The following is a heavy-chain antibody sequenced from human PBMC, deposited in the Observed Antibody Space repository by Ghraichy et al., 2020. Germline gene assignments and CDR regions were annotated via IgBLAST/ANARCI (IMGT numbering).Heavy chain of an antibody. J-gene: IGHJ4*02. CDR1: GGSISSSSYY. CDR2: IYYSGST. V-gene: IGHV4-39*01. Sequence: SETLSLTCTVSGGSISSSSYYWGWIRQPPGKGLEWIGSIYYSGSTYYNPSLKSRVTISVDTSKNQFSLKLSSVTAADTAVYYCARLTDSCSGGSYSLSDYWGQGTLVTVSS. CDR3: ARLTDSCSGGSYSLSDY. D-gene: IGHD2-15*01.